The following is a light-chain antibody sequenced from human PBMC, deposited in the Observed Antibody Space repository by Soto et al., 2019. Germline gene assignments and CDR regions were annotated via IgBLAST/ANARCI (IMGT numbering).Light chain of an antibody. CDR3: QQANSFPLT. V-gene: IGKV1-5*01. Sequence: DIQMTQSPSTLSASVGDRVTITCRASQSVRSWLAWYQQKPGRAPKFLIYDASSLESGVPSRFSGSGSGTDFTLTISSLQPEDFATYYCQQANSFPLTFGGGTKVDIK. J-gene: IGKJ4*01. CDR2: DAS. CDR1: QSVRSW.